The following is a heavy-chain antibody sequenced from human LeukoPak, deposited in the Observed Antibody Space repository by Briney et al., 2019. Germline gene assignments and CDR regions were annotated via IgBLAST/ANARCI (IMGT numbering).Heavy chain of an antibody. CDR3: ARDLRL. V-gene: IGHV3-21*01. Sequence: GSLRLSCAASGFTFSSFSMNWVRQAPGKGLEWVSSITSSSNYIYYASSVRGRFTISRGNAKNSLYLQMNSLRAEDTAVYYCARDLRLWGQGTLVTVSS. J-gene: IGHJ4*02. CDR1: GFTFSSFS. CDR2: ITSSSNYI.